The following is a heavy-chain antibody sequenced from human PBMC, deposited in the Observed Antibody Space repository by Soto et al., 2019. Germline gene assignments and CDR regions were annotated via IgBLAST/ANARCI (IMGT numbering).Heavy chain of an antibody. Sequence: QVQLVQSGAEVKKPGSSVKVSCKASGGTFSSYAISWVRQAPGQGLEWMGGIIPIFGTANYAQKFQGRVTIAAYESTSTAYMELGSLRSEDTAVYYCARDGEYCSSSGAYYYGMDVWGQGTTVTVSS. D-gene: IGHD6-6*01. CDR3: ARDGEYCSSSGAYYYGMDV. J-gene: IGHJ6*02. CDR1: GGTFSSYA. CDR2: IIPIFGTA. V-gene: IGHV1-69*01.